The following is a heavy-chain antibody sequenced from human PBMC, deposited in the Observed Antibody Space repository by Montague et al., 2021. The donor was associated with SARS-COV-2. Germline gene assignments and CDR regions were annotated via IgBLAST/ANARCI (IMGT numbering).Heavy chain of an antibody. J-gene: IGHJ4*02. Sequence: SLRLSCAASGFSFSDYYMSWIRQAPGKGLECVSYISSTTIYTNYADSVKGRFTISRDNAKNSLYLQMNSLRAEDTAVYYCSRGIPSVYWGQGTLVTVSS. CDR3: SRGIPSVY. D-gene: IGHD2-2*01. CDR1: GFSFSDYY. V-gene: IGHV3-11*05. CDR2: ISSTTIYT.